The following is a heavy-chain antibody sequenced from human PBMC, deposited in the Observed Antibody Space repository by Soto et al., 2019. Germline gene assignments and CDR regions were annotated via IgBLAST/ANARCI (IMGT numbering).Heavy chain of an antibody. CDR2: IDPSGTMS. J-gene: IGHJ4*02. CDR1: GYTFTSYF. Sequence: QVQLVQSGAEVKKPGASVKVSCKASGYTFTSYFLHWVRQAPGQGLEWMAIIDPSGTMSSNAQKFQCRVTLTRDTSTSTVYMDRSSLRSDDTAVYYCARGTYGDLFDYWGQGTLVTVSS. V-gene: IGHV1-46*01. CDR3: ARGTYGDLFDY. D-gene: IGHD4-17*01.